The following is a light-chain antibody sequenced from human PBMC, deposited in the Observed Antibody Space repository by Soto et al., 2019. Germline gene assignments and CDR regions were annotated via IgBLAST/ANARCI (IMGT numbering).Light chain of an antibody. CDR1: NRDIGGYNY. CDR3: SSYTSRSTLGV. CDR2: DVS. V-gene: IGLV2-14*03. J-gene: IGLJ2*01. Sequence: QSALTQPASVSGSPGQSITISCTGTNRDIGGYNYVSWYQQHPGKAPKLMIYDVSNRPSGVSYCFSGSKSGNTASLTISGLQAEDEADYYCSSYTSRSTLGVFGGGTKLTVL.